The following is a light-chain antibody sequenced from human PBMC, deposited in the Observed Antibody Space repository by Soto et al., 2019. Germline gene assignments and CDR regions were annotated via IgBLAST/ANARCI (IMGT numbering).Light chain of an antibody. CDR2: GAS. V-gene: IGKV3-11*01. Sequence: EIVLTQSPSTLPLYPAERATLACRASPSFSSYLALYQQIPGQAPRLLIYGASNRATGIPGTFSVSGSGTDFNVTISSLEAEAFPVYDCQQSNDWPLTSGQGKRLE. J-gene: IGKJ5*01. CDR3: QQSNDWPLT. CDR1: PSFSSY.